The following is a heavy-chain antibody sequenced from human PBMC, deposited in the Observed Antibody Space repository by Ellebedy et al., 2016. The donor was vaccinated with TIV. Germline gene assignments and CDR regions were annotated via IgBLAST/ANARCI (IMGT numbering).Heavy chain of an antibody. V-gene: IGHV1-2*02. Sequence: ASVKVSXKASGYTFTDYYMHWVRQAPGQGLEWMGWINSGGPKYAQKFPGRVTMTRDTSISTAYMEVSSLRSDDTAVYFCARESDSSGWYPGDYWGQGTLVTVSS. CDR3: ARESDSSGWYPGDY. D-gene: IGHD6-19*01. CDR2: INSGGP. CDR1: GYTFTDYY. J-gene: IGHJ4*02.